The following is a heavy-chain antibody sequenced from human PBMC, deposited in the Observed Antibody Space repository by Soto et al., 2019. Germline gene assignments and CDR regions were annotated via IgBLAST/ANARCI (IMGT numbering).Heavy chain of an antibody. D-gene: IGHD3-3*01. Sequence: GGSLRLSCAASGFTFSSYGMNWVRQAPGKGLEWVSYISSSSSTIYYADSVKGRFTISRDNAKNSLYLQMDSLRAEDTAVYYCARDDTIFGVVVLAAFDIWGQGTMVTV. CDR3: ARDDTIFGVVVLAAFDI. CDR1: GFTFSSYG. CDR2: ISSSSSTI. V-gene: IGHV3-48*01. J-gene: IGHJ3*02.